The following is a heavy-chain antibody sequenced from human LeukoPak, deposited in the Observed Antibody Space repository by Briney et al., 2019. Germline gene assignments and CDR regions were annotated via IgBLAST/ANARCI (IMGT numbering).Heavy chain of an antibody. CDR3: ARPGADCGSAGCYTYPYYGLDV. CDR2: VSAYNGNT. CDR1: CFRCCGPG. J-gene: IGHJ6*02. V-gene: IGHV1-18*01. Sequence: GAPGKVSCKASCFRCCGPGVTWGRQGPGQGLEWEGWVSAYNGNTKYAQNLQGRVTMTTDISTSTAYMDLRSLRSDDTAVYYCARPGADCGSAGCYTYPYYGLDVWGQGTTVTVSS. D-gene: IGHD2-2*02.